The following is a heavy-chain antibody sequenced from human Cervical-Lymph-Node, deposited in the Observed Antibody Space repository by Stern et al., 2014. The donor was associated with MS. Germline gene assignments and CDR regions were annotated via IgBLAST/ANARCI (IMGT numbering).Heavy chain of an antibody. CDR3: ATSPRPLTLLGVHIDWYLEL. Sequence: QVQLVQSGAEVRKPGSSVKVSCTPSGGTFVSYTINWVRQAPGQGLEWMGKIVPVVGVPSYARKFQERLTITADKSTSTVFMELSGLRSDDTAVYYCATSPRPLTLLGVHIDWYLELWGPGTLVAVSS. CDR2: IVPVVGVP. D-gene: IGHD2-21*01. CDR1: GGTFVSYT. V-gene: IGHV1-69*09. J-gene: IGHJ2*01.